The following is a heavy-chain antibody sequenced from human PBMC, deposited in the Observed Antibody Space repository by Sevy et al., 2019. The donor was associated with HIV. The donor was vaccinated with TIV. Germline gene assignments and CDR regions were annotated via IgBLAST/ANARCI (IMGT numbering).Heavy chain of an antibody. J-gene: IGHJ4*02. CDR3: EKDRSHIIMIRGVVIFDY. CDR1: GFTFSSYA. CDR2: ISGSGNT. V-gene: IGHV3-23*01. D-gene: IGHD3-10*01. Sequence: GGSLRLSCAASGFTFSSYAMSWVRQAPGKGLEWVSAISGSGNTYYADSVKGRFTISRDNPKNTLFLQMNSLRAQDTAVYYCEKDRSHIIMIRGVVIFDYWGQGTLVTVSS.